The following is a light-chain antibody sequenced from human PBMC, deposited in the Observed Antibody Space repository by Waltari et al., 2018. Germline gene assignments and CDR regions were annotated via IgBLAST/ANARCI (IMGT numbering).Light chain of an antibody. Sequence: HSALTQPASVSGSPGQSISISCAGTTSDIGASHLVSWYQKYPGKAPKLIIYEVKNRPSDISPRFSASKSGDTASLTISGLQAEDEAEYYCASYVNSFALVFGGGTKVSVL. CDR1: TSDIGASHL. CDR2: EVK. CDR3: ASYVNSFALV. V-gene: IGLV2-14*01. J-gene: IGLJ2*01.